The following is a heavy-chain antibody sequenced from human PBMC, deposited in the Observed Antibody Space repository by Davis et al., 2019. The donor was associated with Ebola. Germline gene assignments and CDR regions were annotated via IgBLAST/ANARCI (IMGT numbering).Heavy chain of an antibody. CDR2: SNAGNGNT. V-gene: IGHV1-3*01. Sequence: ASVKVSCKASGYTFTSYAMHWVRQAPGQSLEWMGWSNAGNGNTKYSQKFQGRVTITRDTSASTAYMELSSLRSEDTAVYYCAREGQLWPLVWYGMDVWGQGTTVTVSS. D-gene: IGHD6-6*01. CDR1: GYTFTSYA. J-gene: IGHJ6*02. CDR3: AREGQLWPLVWYGMDV.